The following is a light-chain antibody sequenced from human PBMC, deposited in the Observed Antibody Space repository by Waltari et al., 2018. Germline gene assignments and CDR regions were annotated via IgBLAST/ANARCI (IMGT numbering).Light chain of an antibody. CDR1: QSVRRNS. V-gene: IGKV3-20*01. Sequence: EIVLTQSPGTLSLSPGERATLSCRASQSVRRNSVAWYQQKPGQATMLLIYCASSRATGIPDRFGGSGSGTDFTLTISRLAPEDLAVYYCQQYGNSPGTFGQGTKLQIK. CDR2: CAS. J-gene: IGKJ2*01. CDR3: QQYGNSPGT.